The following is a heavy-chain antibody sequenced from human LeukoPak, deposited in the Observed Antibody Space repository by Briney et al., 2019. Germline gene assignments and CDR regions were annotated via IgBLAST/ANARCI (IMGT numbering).Heavy chain of an antibody. V-gene: IGHV4-4*02. Sequence: SETLSLTCAVSGGSISSSNWWSWVRQPPGKGLEWIGEIYHSGSTNYNPSLKSRVTISVDKSKNQFSLKLSSVTAAGTAVYYCARSNIVGANGEFDYWGQGTLVTVSS. CDR3: ARSNIVGANGEFDY. CDR2: IYHSGST. CDR1: GGSISSSNW. J-gene: IGHJ4*02. D-gene: IGHD1-26*01.